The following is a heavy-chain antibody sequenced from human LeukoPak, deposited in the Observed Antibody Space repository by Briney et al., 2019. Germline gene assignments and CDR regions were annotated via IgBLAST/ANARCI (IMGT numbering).Heavy chain of an antibody. Sequence: SETLSLTCAVSGGSISSGGYSWSWIRQPPGKGLEWIGYIYHSGSTYYNPSLKSRVSISVDTSKNQFSLKLSSVTAADTAVYYCARFLMVRGVIGYFDYWGQGTLVTVSS. V-gene: IGHV4-30-2*02. CDR2: IYHSGST. J-gene: IGHJ4*02. CDR1: GGSISSGGYS. D-gene: IGHD3-10*01. CDR3: ARFLMVRGVIGYFDY.